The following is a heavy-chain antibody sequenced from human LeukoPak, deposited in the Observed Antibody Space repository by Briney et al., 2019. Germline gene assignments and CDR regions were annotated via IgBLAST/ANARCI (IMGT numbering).Heavy chain of an antibody. CDR2: ISAYNGNT. CDR1: GGTFRTFA. CDR3: ATGIAVAGLDY. D-gene: IGHD6-19*01. Sequence: ASVKVSCKASGGTFRTFAISWVRQAPGQGLEWMGWISAYNGNTNYAQKFQGRVTMTEDTSTDTAYMELSSLRSEDTAVYYCATGIAVAGLDYWGQGTLVTVSS. V-gene: IGHV1-18*01. J-gene: IGHJ4*02.